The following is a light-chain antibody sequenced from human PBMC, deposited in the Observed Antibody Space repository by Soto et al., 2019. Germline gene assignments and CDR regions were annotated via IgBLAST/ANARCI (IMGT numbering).Light chain of an antibody. CDR1: QSVSSN. V-gene: IGKV3-15*01. Sequence: EIVMTQSPATLSVSPGERATLSCRASQSVSSNLAWYQQKPGQAPRLLIYGASTRATGIPARFSGSGSGTEFTLKIRSLQSEDFAVSYCQQYNHWPPYTFGQGTKLEIK. CDR3: QQYNHWPPYT. J-gene: IGKJ2*01. CDR2: GAS.